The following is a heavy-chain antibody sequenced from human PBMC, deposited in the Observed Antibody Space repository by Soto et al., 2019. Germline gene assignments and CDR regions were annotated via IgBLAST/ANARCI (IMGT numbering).Heavy chain of an antibody. CDR2: INHSGST. V-gene: IGHV4-34*01. D-gene: IGHD3-3*01. CDR1: GGSFSGYY. J-gene: IGHJ4*02. CDR3: ASAYYDFWSGYSPNYYFDY. Sequence: SETLSLTCAVYGGSFSGYYWSWIRQPPGKGLEWIGEINHSGSTNYNPSLKSRVTISVDTSKNQFSLKLSSVTAADTAVYYCASAYYDFWSGYSPNYYFDYWGQGTLVTVYS.